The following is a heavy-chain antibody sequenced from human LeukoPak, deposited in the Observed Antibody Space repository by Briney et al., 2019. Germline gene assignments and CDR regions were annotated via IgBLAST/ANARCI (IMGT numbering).Heavy chain of an antibody. J-gene: IGHJ4*02. V-gene: IGHV4-61*02. CDR2: IYTSGST. Sequence: SSETLSLTCTVSGGSISSGSYYWSWIRQPAGKGLEWIGRIYTSGSTNYNPSLKSRVTISVDTSKNQFSLKLSSVTAADTAVYYCARGGDGYNSWEKAYDYWGQGTLVTVSS. CDR1: GGSISSGSYY. D-gene: IGHD5-24*01. CDR3: ARGGDGYNSWEKAYDY.